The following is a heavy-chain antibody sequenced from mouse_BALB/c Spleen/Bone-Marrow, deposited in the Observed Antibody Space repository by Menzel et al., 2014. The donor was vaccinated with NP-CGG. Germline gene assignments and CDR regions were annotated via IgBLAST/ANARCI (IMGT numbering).Heavy chain of an antibody. Sequence: VQRVESGPGLVQPSQRLSITCTVSGFSLTSYGVHWVRQSPGKGLEWLGVIWSGGSTDYNAAFISRLSISKDNSNSQVFFKMNSLQANDTAIYYCARNWDVGGYFDYWGQGTTLTVSS. V-gene: IGHV2-2*02. CDR3: ARNWDVGGYFDY. J-gene: IGHJ2*01. CDR1: GFSLTSYG. CDR2: IWSGGST. D-gene: IGHD4-1*01.